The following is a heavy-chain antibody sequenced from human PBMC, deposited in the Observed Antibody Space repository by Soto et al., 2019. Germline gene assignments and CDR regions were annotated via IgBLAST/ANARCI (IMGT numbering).Heavy chain of an antibody. V-gene: IGHV5-51*01. D-gene: IGHD6-19*01. J-gene: IGHJ4*02. CDR1: GYSFTFINYW. Sequence: PGGSLKISCKSCGYSFTFINYWMGWVRQTPGKGLEWMGVISPGDSNTRYSPSFQGQVTISADKSISIAYLQWNSLKASDSAVYYCARRSYSSGWRHYFDYWGQGTLVTVSS. CDR2: ISPGDSNT. CDR3: ARRSYSSGWRHYFDY.